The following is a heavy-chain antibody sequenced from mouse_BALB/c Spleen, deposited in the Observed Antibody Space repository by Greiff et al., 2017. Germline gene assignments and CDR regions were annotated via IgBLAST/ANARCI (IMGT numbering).Heavy chain of an antibody. CDR3: ARHATTATGAMDY. D-gene: IGHD1-2*01. Sequence: EVKLQESGGGLVKLGGSLKLSCAASGFTFSSYYMSWVRQTPEKRLELVAAINSNGGSTYYPDTVKGRFTISRDNAKNTLYLQMSSLKSEDTALYYCARHATTATGAMDYWGQGTSVTVSS. J-gene: IGHJ4*01. CDR1: GFTFSSYY. CDR2: INSNGGST. V-gene: IGHV5-6-2*01.